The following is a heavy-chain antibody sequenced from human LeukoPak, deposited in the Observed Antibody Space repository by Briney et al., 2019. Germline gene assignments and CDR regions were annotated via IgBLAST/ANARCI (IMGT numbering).Heavy chain of an antibody. D-gene: IGHD3-22*01. V-gene: IGHV3-30*02. CDR1: GFTFSSYG. CDR2: IRYDGSNK. Sequence: GGSLRLSCAASGFTFSSYGMHWVRQAPGKGLEWVVFIRYDGSNKYYADSVKGRFTISRDNSKNTLYLQMNSLRAEDTAVYYCARIITMIVVAGGYWGQGTLVTVSS. J-gene: IGHJ4*02. CDR3: ARIITMIVVAGGY.